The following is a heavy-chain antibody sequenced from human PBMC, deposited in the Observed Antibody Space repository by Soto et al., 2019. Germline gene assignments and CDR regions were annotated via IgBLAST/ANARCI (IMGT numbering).Heavy chain of an antibody. Sequence: GESLKISCKGSGYSFTSYWIGWVRQMPGKGLEWMGIIYPGDSDTRYSPSFQGQVTISADKSISTAYLQWSSLKASDTAMYYCARLTGMAAAGPGDFDYWGQGTLVTVSS. J-gene: IGHJ4*02. D-gene: IGHD6-13*01. CDR1: GYSFTSYW. CDR3: ARLTGMAAAGPGDFDY. V-gene: IGHV5-51*01. CDR2: IYPGDSDT.